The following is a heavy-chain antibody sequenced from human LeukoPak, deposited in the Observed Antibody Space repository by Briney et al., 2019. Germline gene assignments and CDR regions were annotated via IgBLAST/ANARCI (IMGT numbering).Heavy chain of an antibody. CDR1: GFTISSSH. CDR2: IYNGAST. D-gene: IGHD5-12*01. Sequence: GGSLRLSCAASGFTISSSHMNWVRQAPGKGPEWVSTIYNGASTSYGDSVKGRFVISRDNSKSTVYLDMNSLRPEDTAVYYCARDQYGGSFDYWGQGTLVTVSS. V-gene: IGHV3-53*01. CDR3: ARDQYGGSFDY. J-gene: IGHJ4*02.